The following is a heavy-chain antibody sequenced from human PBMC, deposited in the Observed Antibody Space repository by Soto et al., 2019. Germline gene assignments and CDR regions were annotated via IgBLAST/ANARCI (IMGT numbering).Heavy chain of an antibody. CDR3: ARQKAYCGGYCPWHSYYYGMDV. V-gene: IGHV5-51*01. CDR2: IYPGDSDT. Sequence: PGESLKISCKVSGYSFTSYWIGWVRQMPGKGLEWMGIIYPGDSDTRYSPSFQGQVTISTDKSISTAYLQWSSLKASDTAMYYCARQKAYCGGYCPWHSYYYGMDVWGQGTTVTVSS. J-gene: IGHJ6*02. CDR1: GYSFTSYW. D-gene: IGHD2-21*02.